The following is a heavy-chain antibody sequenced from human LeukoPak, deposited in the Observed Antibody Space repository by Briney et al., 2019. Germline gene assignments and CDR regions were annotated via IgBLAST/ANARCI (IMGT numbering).Heavy chain of an antibody. CDR2: IRSKANSYAT. J-gene: IGHJ2*01. CDR3: TSHKVMTASDWYFDL. V-gene: IGHV3-73*01. Sequence: PGGSLKFSCAASGFTFSGSARHWLRQASGKGLEWVGRIRSKANSYATAYPASVNGRFTISRDDSENTAYLQMNSLKTEDTAVYYCTSHKVMTASDWYFDLWGRGTLVTVSS. D-gene: IGHD2-21*02. CDR1: GFTFSGSA.